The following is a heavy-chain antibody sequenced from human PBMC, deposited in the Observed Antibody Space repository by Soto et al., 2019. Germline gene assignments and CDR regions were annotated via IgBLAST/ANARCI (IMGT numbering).Heavy chain of an antibody. V-gene: IGHV1-18*01. CDR3: ARANPHRRGKWLDP. CDR1: GYTFTSYG. J-gene: IGHJ5*02. D-gene: IGHD6-13*01. Sequence: ASVKVSCKASGYTFTSYGISWVRQAPGQGLEGMGWISAYKGNTNYAQKLKGRVTMTTDTSTSTAYMQLRSLRSDDTGVYYCARANPHRRGKWLDPWGQGPLVTVSS. CDR2: ISAYKGNT.